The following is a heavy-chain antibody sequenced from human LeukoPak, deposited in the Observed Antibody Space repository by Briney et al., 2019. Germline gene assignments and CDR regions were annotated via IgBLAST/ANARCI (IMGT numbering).Heavy chain of an antibody. D-gene: IGHD3-10*01. J-gene: IGHJ5*02. V-gene: IGHV3-7*01. CDR2: IKEDGSEK. CDR3: AKDVKGLWFGDPDWFDP. CDR1: GFAFSSYW. Sequence: GGSLRLSCAASGFAFSSYWMSWVRQAPGKGLEWVANIKEDGSEKYYVDSVKGRFTISRDNSKNTLYLQMNSLRAEDTAMYYCAKDVKGLWFGDPDWFDPWGQGTLVTVSS.